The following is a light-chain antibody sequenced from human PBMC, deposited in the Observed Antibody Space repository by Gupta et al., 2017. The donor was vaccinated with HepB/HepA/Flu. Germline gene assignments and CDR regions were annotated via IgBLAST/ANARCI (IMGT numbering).Light chain of an antibody. CDR3: MQALQTPYT. J-gene: IGKJ2*01. V-gene: IGKV2-28*01. Sequence: DMVTIQSRLSVPVNPGEPASISCRYSHSLLHSNGYNYLDWYLQNPGQSPQLLIYLGSNRSSGVPARFSGSGSGTDFTLKISRVEAEDVGVYYCMQALQTPYTFGQGTKLEIK. CDR2: LGS. CDR1: HSLLHSNGYNY.